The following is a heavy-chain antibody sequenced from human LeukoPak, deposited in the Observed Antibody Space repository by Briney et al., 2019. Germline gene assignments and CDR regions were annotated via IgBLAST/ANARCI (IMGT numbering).Heavy chain of an antibody. V-gene: IGHV4-39*01. CDR2: IYYSGST. J-gene: IGHJ3*02. CDR1: GGSISSSSYY. D-gene: IGHD1-26*01. Sequence: SETLSLTCTVSGGSISSSSYYWGWIRQPPGKGLEWIGSIYYSGSTYYNPSLKSRVTISVDTSKNQFSLKLSSVTAADTAVYYCARRSSLVGATGLDIWGQGTMVTVSP. CDR3: ARRSSLVGATGLDI.